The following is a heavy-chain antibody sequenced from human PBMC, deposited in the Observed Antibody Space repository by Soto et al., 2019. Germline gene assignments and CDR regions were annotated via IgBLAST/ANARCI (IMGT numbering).Heavy chain of an antibody. CDR3: ARRIHLDY. CDR1: GGSISSYY. J-gene: IGHJ4*02. Sequence: QVQLQESGPGLVKPSETLSLTCTVSGGSISSYYWSWIRQPPGKRLEWIGHISSSGSTSYNPSLKSRVSISMDTSKNQFSLNLGSVTAADSAVYYCARRIHLDYWGQGTLVTVSS. D-gene: IGHD2-15*01. V-gene: IGHV4-59*01. CDR2: ISSSGST.